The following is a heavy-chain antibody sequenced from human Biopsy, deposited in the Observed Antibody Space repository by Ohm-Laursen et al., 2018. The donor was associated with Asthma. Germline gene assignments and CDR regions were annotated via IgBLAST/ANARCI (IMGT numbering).Heavy chain of an antibody. D-gene: IGHD3-3*02. CDR1: GGMFGNYA. V-gene: IGHV1-69*06. Sequence: PSVTASRQASGGMFGNYAISWVRQPPGLGLASQGVIAPVFASSTYAQRFHGRVTITADIFTRTVYMELSGLRFDRTAIYYCARPSPNRDILYYYYHMDVWGQGTTVTVSS. J-gene: IGHJ6*02. CDR2: IAPVFASS. CDR3: ARPSPNRDILYYYYHMDV.